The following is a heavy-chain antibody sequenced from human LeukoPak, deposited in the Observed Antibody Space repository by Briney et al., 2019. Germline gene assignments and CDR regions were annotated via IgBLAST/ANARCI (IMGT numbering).Heavy chain of an antibody. D-gene: IGHD3-3*01. Sequence: GGSLRPSCAASGFTFSNYALSWVRQAPGKGLEWVSAISGSGGSTYYADSVKGRFTISRDNSKSTLYLQMNSLRAEDTALYYCAKWSGYHLNDGFDIWGQGTMVTVSS. CDR3: AKWSGYHLNDGFDI. CDR2: ISGSGGST. CDR1: GFTFSNYA. V-gene: IGHV3-23*01. J-gene: IGHJ3*02.